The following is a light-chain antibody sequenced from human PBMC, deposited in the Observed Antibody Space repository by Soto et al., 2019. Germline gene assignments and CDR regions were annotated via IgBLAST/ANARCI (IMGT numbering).Light chain of an antibody. CDR2: KAS. V-gene: IGKV1-5*03. CDR1: QYISMW. Sequence: DIQMTQSPSTLSASVGDRVTITCRVSQYISMWLAWYQQKPGKAPHLLIYKASSLQSGVPSRFSGSGYGTEFTLTISSLQPDDFATYYCQQYNSYWTFGQGTKVEIK. CDR3: QQYNSYWT. J-gene: IGKJ1*01.